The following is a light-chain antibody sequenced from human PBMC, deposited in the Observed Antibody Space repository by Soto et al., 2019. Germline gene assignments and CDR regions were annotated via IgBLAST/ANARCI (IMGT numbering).Light chain of an antibody. J-gene: IGLJ1*01. CDR3: SSYTSSSTPYV. V-gene: IGLV2-14*01. Sequence: QSVLTQPASVSGSPGQSITISCTGTSSDVGGYNYVSWYQQHPGKAPKLMIYEVSNWPSGVSNRFSGSKSGNTASLTISGLQAEDEADYYCSSYTSSSTPYVFGTGTKVTVL. CDR1: SSDVGGYNY. CDR2: EVS.